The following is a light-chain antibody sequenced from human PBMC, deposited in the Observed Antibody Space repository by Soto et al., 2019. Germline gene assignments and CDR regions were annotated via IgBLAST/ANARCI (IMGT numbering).Light chain of an antibody. CDR3: QQYRV. CDR2: GAS. Sequence: EIVLTQSPGTLSLSPGERATLSCRASQSVSSNYLAWYQQKTGQAPRLLIYGASSRATGIPDRFSGSGSGTDFTLTISRLEPEDFAVYYCQQYRVFGQGTKVEIK. V-gene: IGKV3-20*01. CDR1: QSVSSNY. J-gene: IGKJ1*01.